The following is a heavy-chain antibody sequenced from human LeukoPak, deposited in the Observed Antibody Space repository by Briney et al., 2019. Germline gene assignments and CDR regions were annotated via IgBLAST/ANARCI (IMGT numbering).Heavy chain of an antibody. CDR2: ISAYNGNT. J-gene: IGHJ6*03. CDR3: PSEYCSGGRCHNYSYSMDV. Sequence: GASVNVSCKASGYTFTRYGISWVRQAPGQGLEWMGWISAYNGNTNYAQKLQGRSTITTETSTSTAHIEVRSLRAYDTAGYSCPSEYCSGGRCHNYSYSMDVWGKGTTVTVSS. CDR1: GYTFTRYG. V-gene: IGHV1-18*01. D-gene: IGHD2-15*01.